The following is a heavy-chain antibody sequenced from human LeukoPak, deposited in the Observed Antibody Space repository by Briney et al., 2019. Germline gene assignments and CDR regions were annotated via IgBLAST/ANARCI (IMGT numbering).Heavy chain of an antibody. J-gene: IGHJ4*02. D-gene: IGHD6-19*01. CDR1: GGSFSGYY. V-gene: IGHV4-34*01. CDR3: ARGKGSGWTFDY. CDR2: INHSGST. Sequence: SETLSLTCAVYGGSFSGYYWSWIRQPPGKGLEWIGEINHSGSTNYNPSLKSRVTISVDTSKNQFSLKLSSVTAADTAVYYCARGKGSGWTFDYWGQGTLVTVSS.